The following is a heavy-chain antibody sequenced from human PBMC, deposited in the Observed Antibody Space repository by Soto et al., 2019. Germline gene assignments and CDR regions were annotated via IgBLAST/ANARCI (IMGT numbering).Heavy chain of an antibody. CDR3: ARDRAYCGGDCYSGDYYGMDV. D-gene: IGHD2-21*02. V-gene: IGHV3-33*01. J-gene: IGHJ6*02. Sequence: PGGSLRLFCAASGFTFSSYGMHWVRQAPGKGLEWVAVIWYDGSNRYYADSVKGRFTISRDNSKNTLYLQMNSLRAEDTAVYYCARDRAYCGGDCYSGDYYGMDVWGQGTTVTVSS. CDR2: IWYDGSNR. CDR1: GFTFSSYG.